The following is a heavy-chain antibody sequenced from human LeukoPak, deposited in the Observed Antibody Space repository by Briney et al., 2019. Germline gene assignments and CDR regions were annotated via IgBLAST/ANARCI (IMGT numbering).Heavy chain of an antibody. D-gene: IGHD5-12*01. CDR3: AKEGGSSGHLVDY. Sequence: GGSLRLSCAASGFTFSGYWMHWVRQAPGKGLVWVSRINTVGSSTTYADSGEGRSTISRDNAKNTLCLQMNSLRVEDTAVYYCAKEGGSSGHLVDYWGQGTLVTVSS. CDR1: GFTFSGYW. CDR2: INTVGSST. V-gene: IGHV3-74*01. J-gene: IGHJ4*02.